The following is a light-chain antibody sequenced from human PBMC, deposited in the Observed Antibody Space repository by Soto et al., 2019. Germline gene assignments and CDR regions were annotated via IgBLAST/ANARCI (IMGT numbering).Light chain of an antibody. CDR1: QSVSSSY. V-gene: IGKV3-20*01. CDR3: QQNGISRMYT. CDR2: GAS. Sequence: EIVLTQSPGTLSLSPGERATLSCRASQSVSSSYLAWYQKKPGQAPMLRIYGASSRATGIPDRFSGSGSGTDFTLTISRLEPEDFALYYCQQNGISRMYTFGQGTKLEIK. J-gene: IGKJ2*01.